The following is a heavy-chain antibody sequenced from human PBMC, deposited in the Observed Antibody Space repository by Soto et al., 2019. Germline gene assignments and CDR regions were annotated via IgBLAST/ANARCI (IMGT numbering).Heavy chain of an antibody. CDR3: AVSIMVRGVLDL. V-gene: IGHV3-23*01. J-gene: IGHJ3*01. Sequence: GGSLRLSCAASGFTFSSYAMSWVRQAPGKGLEWVSAISGSGGSTYYADSVKGRFTISRHNSKNTLYLQMNSLRPEDTAVYYCAVSIMVRGVLDLWGQGTMVTVSS. D-gene: IGHD3-10*01. CDR2: ISGSGGST. CDR1: GFTFSSYA.